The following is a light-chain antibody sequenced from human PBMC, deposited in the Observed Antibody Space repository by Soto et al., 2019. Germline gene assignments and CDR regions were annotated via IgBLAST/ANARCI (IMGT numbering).Light chain of an antibody. V-gene: IGLV2-11*01. J-gene: IGLJ1*01. CDR2: GVS. CDR3: CSYAGSYTYV. Sequence: QSVLTQPRSVSGSPGQSVTISCTGTSSDVGGYNYVSWYQQHPGKAPKFMIYGVSKRPSGVPDRFSGSKSGNTASLTISGLQAEDEADYYCCSYAGSYTYVFGTGTKVTVL. CDR1: SSDVGGYNY.